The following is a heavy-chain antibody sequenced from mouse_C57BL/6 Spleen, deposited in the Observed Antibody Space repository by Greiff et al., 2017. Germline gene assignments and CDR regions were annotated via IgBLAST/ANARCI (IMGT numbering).Heavy chain of an antibody. V-gene: IGHV1-59*01. J-gene: IGHJ2*01. CDR1: GYTFTSYW. Sequence: QVQLQQSGAELVRPGTSVKLSCKASGYTFTSYWMHWVKQRPGQGLEWIGVIDPSDSYTNYNQKFKGKATLTVDTSSSTAYMQLSSLTSEDSAVYYCARQDFDYWGQGTTLTVSA. CDR2: IDPSDSYT. CDR3: ARQDFDY.